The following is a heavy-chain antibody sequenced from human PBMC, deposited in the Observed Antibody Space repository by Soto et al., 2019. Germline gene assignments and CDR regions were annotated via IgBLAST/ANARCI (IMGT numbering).Heavy chain of an antibody. Sequence: PSETLSLTCAVYGGSFSGYYWSWIRQPPGKGLEWIGEINHSGSTNYNPSLKSRVTISVDTSKNQFSLKLSSVTAADTAVYYCARWGSWSTHNYYYYGMDVWGQGTTVTVSS. V-gene: IGHV4-34*01. D-gene: IGHD6-13*01. CDR3: ARWGSWSTHNYYYYGMDV. J-gene: IGHJ6*02. CDR2: INHSGST. CDR1: GGSFSGYY.